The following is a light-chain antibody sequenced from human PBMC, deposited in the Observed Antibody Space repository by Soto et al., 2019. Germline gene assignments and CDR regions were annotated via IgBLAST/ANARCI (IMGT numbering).Light chain of an antibody. Sequence: DIQLTQSPSFLSASVGDRVTITCRASQGISSYLAWYQQQPGKAPKLLIYVASTLQSGVPSRFSGSGSGTEFTLTISSLQPEDFATYYCQQVNSYPLTFGQGTRLEIK. CDR1: QGISSY. CDR3: QQVNSYPLT. CDR2: VAS. V-gene: IGKV1-9*01. J-gene: IGKJ5*01.